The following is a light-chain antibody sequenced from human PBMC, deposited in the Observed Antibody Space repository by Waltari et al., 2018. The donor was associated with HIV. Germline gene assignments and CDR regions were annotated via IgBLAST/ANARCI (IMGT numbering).Light chain of an antibody. CDR2: DDS. CDR3: QVWHSKSDHVV. CDR1: TIGPQS. Sequence: SYVLPQAPSVSVAPAQPARISSGGDTIGPQSVHCYQQKPGQAPLLVVYDDSDRPSGIPERFSGFNSGNTATLTISRVEAGDEADYYCQVWHSKSDHVVFGGGTKVTVL. J-gene: IGLJ2*01. V-gene: IGLV3-21*02.